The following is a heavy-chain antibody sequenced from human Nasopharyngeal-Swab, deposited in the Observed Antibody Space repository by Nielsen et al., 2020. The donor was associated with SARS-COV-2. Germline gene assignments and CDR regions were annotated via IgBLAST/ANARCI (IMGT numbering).Heavy chain of an antibody. D-gene: IGHD5-18*01. CDR1: GYTFINYG. J-gene: IGHJ4*02. Sequence: ASVKVSCKASGYTFINYGISWVRQAPGQGLEWMGWISVVDGNTYYARYLQDRLTMTRDTSTRTAYMELTSLGSDDTAVYYCARDGDKYSEYWGQGSLVTVSS. V-gene: IGHV1-18*04. CDR3: ARDGDKYSEY. CDR2: ISVVDGNT.